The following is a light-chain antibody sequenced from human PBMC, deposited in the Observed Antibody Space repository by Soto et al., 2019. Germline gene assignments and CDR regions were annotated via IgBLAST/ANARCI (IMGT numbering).Light chain of an antibody. CDR1: QSVNNNY. CDR3: QQYGSAPWT. Sequence: EIVLTQSPGTLSLSPGERATLSCRASQSVNNNYLAWYQHKPGQSPRLLIYAASNRARSIPHWFGGSGSGTDFTLTVSSLEPEDFAVYYCQQYGSAPWTFGQGTKVEI. V-gene: IGKV3-20*01. CDR2: AAS. J-gene: IGKJ1*01.